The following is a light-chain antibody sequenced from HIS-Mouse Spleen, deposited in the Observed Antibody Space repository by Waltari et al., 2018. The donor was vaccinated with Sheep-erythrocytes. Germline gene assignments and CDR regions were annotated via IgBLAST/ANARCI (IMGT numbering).Light chain of an antibody. CDR2: EGS. CDR3: CSYAGSSTPWV. CDR1: SSDVGSYNL. V-gene: IGLV2-23*01. Sequence: QSALTQPASVSGSPGQSITISCTGTSSDVGSYNLVSWYQQHPGKAPKLMIYEGSKRPAGVSHRFSRSKSGNTASLTISGLQAEDEADYYCCSYAGSSTPWVFGGGTKLTVL. J-gene: IGLJ3*02.